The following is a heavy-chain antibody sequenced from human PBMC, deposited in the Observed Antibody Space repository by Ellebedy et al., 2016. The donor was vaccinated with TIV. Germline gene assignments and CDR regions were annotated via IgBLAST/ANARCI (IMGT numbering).Heavy chain of an antibody. J-gene: IGHJ4*02. V-gene: IGHV1-69*13. D-gene: IGHD4-23*01. CDR3: ARDERYGGNFWG. CDR1: GGTFSSYA. CDR2: IIPIFGTA. Sequence: SVKVSXXASGGTFSSYAISWVRQAPGQGLEWMGGIIPIFGTANYAQKFQGRVTITADESTSTAYMELSSLRSEDTAVYYCARDERYGGNFWGWGQGTLVTVSS.